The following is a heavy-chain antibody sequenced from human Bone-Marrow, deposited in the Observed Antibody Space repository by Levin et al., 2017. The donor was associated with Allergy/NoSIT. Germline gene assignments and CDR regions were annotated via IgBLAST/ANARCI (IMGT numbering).Heavy chain of an antibody. J-gene: IGHJ4*02. Sequence: SETLSLTCTVSGGSISRSSYYWVWMRQSPGKGLEWIGSIFYAGTTYYNPSLRSRVTISVDTSNNQFSLGLSSVTAADTAVYFCTRTLGYCSGDSCYYYFDHWGQGALVTVSS. V-gene: IGHV4-39*07. CDR3: TRTLGYCSGDSCYYYFDH. CDR1: GGSISRSSYY. CDR2: IFYAGTT. D-gene: IGHD2-15*01.